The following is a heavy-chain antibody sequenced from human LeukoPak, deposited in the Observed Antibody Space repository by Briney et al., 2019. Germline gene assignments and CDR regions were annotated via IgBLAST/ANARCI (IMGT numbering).Heavy chain of an antibody. D-gene: IGHD3-10*01. CDR1: GGSFSDYY. Sequence: PSETLSLTCAVYGGSFSDYYWSWIRQPPGKGLEWIGEINHSGSTNYNPSLKSRVTISVDTSKNQFSLKLSSVTAADTAVYYCAREPTTKYYYGSGSPDYWGQGTLVTVSS. CDR3: AREPTTKYYYGSGSPDY. CDR2: INHSGST. J-gene: IGHJ4*02. V-gene: IGHV4-34*01.